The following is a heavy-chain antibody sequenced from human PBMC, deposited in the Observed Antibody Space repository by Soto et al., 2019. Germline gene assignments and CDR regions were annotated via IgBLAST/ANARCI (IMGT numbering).Heavy chain of an antibody. Sequence: GGSLRLSCAASGFTFSSYEMNWVRQAPGKGLEWISYITSSGSTTYYADSVKGRFTISRDNAKNSLYLQMNSLRADDTAVYYCARGNSPVNVYWGQGTLVTVSS. D-gene: IGHD3-16*02. CDR2: ITSSGSTT. J-gene: IGHJ4*02. CDR1: GFTFSSYE. V-gene: IGHV3-48*03. CDR3: ARGNSPVNVY.